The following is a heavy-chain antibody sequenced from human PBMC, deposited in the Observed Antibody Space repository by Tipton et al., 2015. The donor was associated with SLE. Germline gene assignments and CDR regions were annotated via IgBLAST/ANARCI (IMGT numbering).Heavy chain of an antibody. CDR2: IQTRGST. J-gene: IGHJ3*02. CDR1: SYSISNGNYY. D-gene: IGHD5-12*01. Sequence: TLSLTCTVSSYSISNGNYYWSWIRQPAGKGLEWIGHIQTRGSTDYNPSLKSRVIISIDTSKNQFSLNLISVTAADTAVYYCAREKWQIPPGTFDTWGQGTMVTVSS. V-gene: IGHV4-61*09. CDR3: AREKWQIPPGTFDT.